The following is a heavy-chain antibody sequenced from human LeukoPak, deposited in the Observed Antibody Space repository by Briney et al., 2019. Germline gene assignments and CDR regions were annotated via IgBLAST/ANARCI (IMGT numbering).Heavy chain of an antibody. V-gene: IGHV1-69*13. CDR1: GGTFSSYA. CDR3: ARESGYYPTESKHFDY. J-gene: IGHJ4*02. Sequence: GASVKVSCKASGGTFSSYAISWVRQARGQGLEWMGGIIPIFGTANYAQKFQGRVTITADESTSTAYMELSSLRSEDTAVYYCARESGYYPTESKHFDYWGQGTLVTVSS. D-gene: IGHD3-22*01. CDR2: IIPIFGTA.